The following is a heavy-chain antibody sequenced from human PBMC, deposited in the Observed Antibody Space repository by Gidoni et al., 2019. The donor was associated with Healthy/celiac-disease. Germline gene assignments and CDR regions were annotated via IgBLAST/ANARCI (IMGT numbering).Heavy chain of an antibody. J-gene: IGHJ5*02. Sequence: QLQLQESGPGLVKPSETLSLTCTVSGGSISSSSYYWGWIRQPPGKGLEWIGSIYYSGSTYYTPSLKSRVTISVDTSKNQFSLKLSSVTAADTAVYYCARLLGYCSSTSCLNWFDPWGQGTLVTVSS. V-gene: IGHV4-39*01. D-gene: IGHD2-2*01. CDR2: IYYSGST. CDR3: ARLLGYCSSTSCLNWFDP. CDR1: GGSISSSSYY.